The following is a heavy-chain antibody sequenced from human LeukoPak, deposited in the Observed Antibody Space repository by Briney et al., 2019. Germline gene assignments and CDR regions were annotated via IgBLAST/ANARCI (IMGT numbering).Heavy chain of an antibody. V-gene: IGHV3-23*01. D-gene: IGHD3-10*01. CDR3: AKDRDYGSGSYPIDY. CDR2: ISGSGGST. CDR1: GFTFSSYA. J-gene: IGHJ4*02. Sequence: GGSLRLSCAASGFTFSSYAMSWVRQAPGKGLEWVSAISGSGGSTYYADSVKGRFTISRDNSKNTLYLQMNSLRAEDTAVYYCAKDRDYGSGSYPIDYWGQGTLVTVSS.